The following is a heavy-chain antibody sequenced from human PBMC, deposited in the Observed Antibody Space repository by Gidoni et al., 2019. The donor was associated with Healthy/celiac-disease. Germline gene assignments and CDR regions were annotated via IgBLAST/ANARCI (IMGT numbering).Heavy chain of an antibody. J-gene: IGHJ6*02. D-gene: IGHD3-10*01. CDR1: GYTFTGYY. CDR2: INPKSGGT. V-gene: IGHV1-2*02. CDR3: ARESVYGGSGSYLRPPFQTFGMDV. Sequence: QVQLVPSGAEVKKPGASVKVSCKASGYTFTGYYMHWVRQAPGQGLEWMGWINPKSGGTNYAQKFQGRVTMTRDTSISTAYMELNRLRSDDTAVYYCARESVYGGSGSYLRPPFQTFGMDVWGQGTTVTVSS.